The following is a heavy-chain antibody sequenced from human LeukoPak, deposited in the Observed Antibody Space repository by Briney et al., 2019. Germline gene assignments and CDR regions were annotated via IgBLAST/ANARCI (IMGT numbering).Heavy chain of an antibody. Sequence: PSETLSLTCTVSGGSISSYYWSWIRQPPGKGLEWIGYIYYSGSTNYNPSLKSRVTISVDTSKNQFSLKLSSVTAADTAVYYCARLSRSDDSIGYYWVRHAFDIWGQGTMVTVSS. CDR3: ARLSRSDDSIGYYWVRHAFDI. CDR1: GGSISSYY. D-gene: IGHD3-22*01. V-gene: IGHV4-59*01. J-gene: IGHJ3*02. CDR2: IYYSGST.